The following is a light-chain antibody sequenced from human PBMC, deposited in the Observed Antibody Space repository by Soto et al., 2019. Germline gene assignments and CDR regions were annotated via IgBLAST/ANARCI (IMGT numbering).Light chain of an antibody. CDR3: QQLTSYPRT. J-gene: IGKJ3*01. Sequence: IQLTQSPSFLSASVGDRVRITCRASQGISSYIAWYQQKPGKAPKLLIYAASTLQSGVPSRFSGSGSGTDFTLTISSLQPEDFATHYCQQLTSYPRTFGPGTKVDIK. CDR2: AAS. CDR1: QGISSY. V-gene: IGKV1-9*01.